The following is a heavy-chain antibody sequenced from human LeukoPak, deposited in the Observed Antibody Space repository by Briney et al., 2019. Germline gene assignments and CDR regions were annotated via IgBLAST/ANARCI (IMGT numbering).Heavy chain of an antibody. D-gene: IGHD3-3*01. CDR1: GFTFSSYA. Sequence: PGGSLRLSCAASGFTFSSYAMSWVRQAPGKGLEWVSAISGSGGSTYYADSMKGRFTISRDNSKNTLYLQMNSLRAEDTAVYYCAKGPTYYDFWSGYYWGQGTLVTVSS. CDR3: AKGPTYYDFWSGYY. J-gene: IGHJ4*02. CDR2: ISGSGGST. V-gene: IGHV3-23*01.